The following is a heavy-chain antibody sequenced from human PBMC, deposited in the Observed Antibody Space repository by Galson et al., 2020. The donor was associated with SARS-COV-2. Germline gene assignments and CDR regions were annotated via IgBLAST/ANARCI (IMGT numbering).Heavy chain of an antibody. CDR1: GYTFTGYF. Sequence: GESLKISCKASGYTFTGYFLHWVRQAPGRGLEWMGWINPNSGGTNYAQKFQGRVTMTRDTSISTAFMELTRLISDDTAVYFCARDRGDVVVVLAATLYYYFDYWGQGTLVTVSS. V-gene: IGHV1-2*02. D-gene: IGHD2-15*01. CDR3: ARDRGDVVVVLAATLYYYFDY. J-gene: IGHJ4*02. CDR2: INPNSGGT.